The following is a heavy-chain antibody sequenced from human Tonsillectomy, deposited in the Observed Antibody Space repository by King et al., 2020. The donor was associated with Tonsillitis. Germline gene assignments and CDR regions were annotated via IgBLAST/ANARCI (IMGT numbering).Heavy chain of an antibody. Sequence: VQLVESGGGLVQPGGSLRLSCAASGFTFSSYAMSWVRQAPGKGLEWVSAISGSGGSTYYADSVKGRFTISRDNSKNTLYLQMNSLRAKDTAVYYCAKDQGGYYDSGYYFDYWGQGTLVTVSS. CDR3: AKDQGGYYDSGYYFDY. V-gene: IGHV3-23*04. D-gene: IGHD3-22*01. J-gene: IGHJ4*02. CDR2: ISGSGGST. CDR1: GFTFSSYA.